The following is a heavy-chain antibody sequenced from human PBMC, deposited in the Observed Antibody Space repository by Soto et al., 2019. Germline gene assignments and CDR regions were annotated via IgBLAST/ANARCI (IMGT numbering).Heavy chain of an antibody. CDR3: ARGSSYYYYYGLDV. CDR1: GGSISSYY. J-gene: IGHJ6*02. CDR2: IYYSGST. V-gene: IGHV4-59*01. Sequence: SETLSLTCTVSGGSISSYYWSWIRQPPGKGLEWIGYIYYSGSTNYNPSLKSRVTISVDTSKNQFSLKLSSVTAADTAVYYCARGSSYYYYYGLDVWGQGTTVTVSS.